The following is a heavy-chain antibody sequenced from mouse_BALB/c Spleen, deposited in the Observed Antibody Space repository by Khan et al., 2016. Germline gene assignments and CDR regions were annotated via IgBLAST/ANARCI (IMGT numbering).Heavy chain of an antibody. CDR3: ARLSLYYTMDY. CDR1: GYTFTNYG. CDR2: INTYTGEP. Sequence: QIQLVQSGPELKKPGETVKISCKAAGYTFTNYGMNWVKQAPGKGLKWMGWINTYTGEPTYADDFKGRFAFSLETSASTAYLQINNLKNEDTATXVCARLSLYYTMDYWGQGTSVTVSS. V-gene: IGHV9-3-1*01. J-gene: IGHJ4*01.